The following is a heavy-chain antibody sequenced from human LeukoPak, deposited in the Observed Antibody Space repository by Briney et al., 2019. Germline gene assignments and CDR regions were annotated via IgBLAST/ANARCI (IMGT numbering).Heavy chain of an antibody. J-gene: IGHJ6*03. CDR2: ISASGGST. D-gene: IGHD3-9*01. V-gene: IGHV3-23*01. CDR1: GFIFSTYG. CDR3: AKDGGEYYDILTGHYPRLSYMDV. Sequence: GGSLRLSCAASGFIFSTYGMSWVREAPGKGLEWVPAISASGGSTYCAGSVKGRFNFSRDNSKNTLYLQINSPRAEDRALYYCAKDGGEYYDILTGHYPRLSYMDVWGKGTTVTISS.